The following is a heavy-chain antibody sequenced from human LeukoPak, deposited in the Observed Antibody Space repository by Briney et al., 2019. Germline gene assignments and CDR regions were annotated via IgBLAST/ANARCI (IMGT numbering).Heavy chain of an antibody. D-gene: IGHD3-22*01. CDR3: ARDEGDYYDSSGYDY. V-gene: IGHV1-2*06. CDR1: GYTFTDYY. J-gene: IGHJ4*02. Sequence: GASVKVSCKASGYTFTDYYMHWVRQAPGQGLEWMGRINPNSGGTNYAQKFQGRVTMTRDTSISTAYMELSRLRSDDTAVYYCARDEGDYYDSSGYDYWGQGTLVTVSS. CDR2: INPNSGGT.